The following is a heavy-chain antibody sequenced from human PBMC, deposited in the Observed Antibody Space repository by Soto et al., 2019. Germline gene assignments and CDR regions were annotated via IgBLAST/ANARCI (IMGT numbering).Heavy chain of an antibody. J-gene: IGHJ6*02. CDR3: ARGPCSGGSCYYYGRAV. Sequence: EVQLVETGGGLIQPGGSLSLSCAASGFTVSSNYMSWVRQAPGKGLEWVSVIYSGGSTYYADSVKGRFTISRDNTKNTLYLHMNSLRAEDTAVYYCARGPCSGGSCYYYGRAVWGQGTTVTVSS. V-gene: IGHV3-53*02. D-gene: IGHD2-15*01. CDR1: GFTVSSNY. CDR2: IYSGGST.